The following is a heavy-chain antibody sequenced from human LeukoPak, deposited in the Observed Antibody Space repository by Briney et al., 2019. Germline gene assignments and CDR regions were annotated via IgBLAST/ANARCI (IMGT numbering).Heavy chain of an antibody. V-gene: IGHV1-69*05. CDR1: GGTFSSYA. J-gene: IGHJ3*02. Sequence: ASVKVSCKASGGTFSSYAISWVRQAPGQGLEWMGGIIPIFGTANYAQKFQGRVTITTDESTSTAYMELSSRRSEDTAVYYCARSHSGRDAFDIWGQGTMVTVSS. CDR3: ARSHSGRDAFDI. D-gene: IGHD1-1*01. CDR2: IIPIFGTA.